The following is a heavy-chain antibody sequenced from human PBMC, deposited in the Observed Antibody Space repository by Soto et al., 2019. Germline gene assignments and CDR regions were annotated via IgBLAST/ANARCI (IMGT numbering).Heavy chain of an antibody. CDR1: GGSISSFY. V-gene: IGHV4-59*01. Sequence: QVQLQESGPGLVKPSETLSLTCTVSGGSISSFYWSWIRQPPGKGLEWIGYIYYSGSTNYNPSLKRRVTISVDTSKNQFALKLISVTAADTAVYYCAREGTVFRWYFDVWGRGTLVTVSS. CDR2: IYYSGST. D-gene: IGHD4-17*01. J-gene: IGHJ2*01. CDR3: AREGTVFRWYFDV.